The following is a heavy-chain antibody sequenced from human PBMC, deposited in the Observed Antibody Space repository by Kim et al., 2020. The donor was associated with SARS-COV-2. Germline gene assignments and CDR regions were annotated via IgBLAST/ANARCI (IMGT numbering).Heavy chain of an antibody. D-gene: IGHD3-10*01. V-gene: IGHV3-13*05. Sequence: GGSLRLSCAASGFTFSSYDMHWVRQATGKGLEWVSAIGTAGDPYYPGSVKGRFTISRENAKNSLYLQMNSLRAGDTAVYYCARGTYYGSGSYYRAPFYYYGMDVWGQGTTVTVSS. J-gene: IGHJ6*02. CDR3: ARGTYYGSGSYYRAPFYYYGMDV. CDR2: IGTAGDP. CDR1: GFTFSSYD.